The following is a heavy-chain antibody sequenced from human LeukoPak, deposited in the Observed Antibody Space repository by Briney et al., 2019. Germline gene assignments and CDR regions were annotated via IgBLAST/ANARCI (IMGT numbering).Heavy chain of an antibody. D-gene: IGHD6-13*01. CDR3: ARHARAAAGITPDY. CDR1: GGSISSSSYY. CDR2: IYYSGST. V-gene: IGHV4-39*01. Sequence: SETLSLTCTVSGGSISSSSYYWGWIRQPPGKGLERIGSIYYSGSTYYNPSLKSRVTISVDTSKNQFSLKLSSVTAADTAVYYCARHARAAAGITPDYWGQGTLVTVSS. J-gene: IGHJ4*02.